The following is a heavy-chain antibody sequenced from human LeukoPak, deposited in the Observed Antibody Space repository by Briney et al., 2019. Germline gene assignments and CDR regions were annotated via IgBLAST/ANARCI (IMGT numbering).Heavy chain of an antibody. CDR1: GGSFSGYF. CDR3: ARRSKDSSGYYHFDY. D-gene: IGHD3-22*01. CDR2: INHSGST. Sequence: PSETLPLTCAVYGGSFSGYFWSWIRQPPGKGLEWIGEINHSGSTNHNPSLKSRVTISVDTAKNQFSLKLSSVTAADTAVYYCARRSKDSSGYYHFDYWGQGTLVTVSS. J-gene: IGHJ4*02. V-gene: IGHV4-34*01.